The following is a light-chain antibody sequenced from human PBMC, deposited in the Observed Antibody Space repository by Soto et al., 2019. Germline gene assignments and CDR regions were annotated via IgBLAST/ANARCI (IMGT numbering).Light chain of an antibody. CDR3: QQYNNWPRT. V-gene: IGKV3D-15*01. J-gene: IGKJ1*01. CDR1: QSISSN. Sequence: EKVMTQSPATLSVSPWERATLSCRASQSISSNLAWYQQKSGQAPRLLIYGASTRATGIPARFSGSGSGTEFTLTISSLQSEDFAVYYCQQYNNWPRTFGQGTKVDIK. CDR2: GAS.